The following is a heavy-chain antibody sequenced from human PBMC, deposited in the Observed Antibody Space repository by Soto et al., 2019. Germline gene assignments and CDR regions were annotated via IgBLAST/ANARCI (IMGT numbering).Heavy chain of an antibody. V-gene: IGHV1-46*01. CDR1: GYSFTNYH. CDR3: ARDRAYGEHTYWFDP. J-gene: IGHJ5*02. CDR2: INPSGGSR. D-gene: IGHD4-17*01. Sequence: ASAKVSWKASGYSFTNYHIHWVRQAPGQGLEWMGIINPSGGSRSYAQKFQGRVTMTRDTSTSTVYMELSSLRSEDTAVYYCARDRAYGEHTYWFDPWGQGTLVTVSS.